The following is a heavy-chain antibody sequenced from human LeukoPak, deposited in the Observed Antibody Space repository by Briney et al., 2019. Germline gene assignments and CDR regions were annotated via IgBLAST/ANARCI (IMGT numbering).Heavy chain of an antibody. D-gene: IGHD3-10*01. CDR2: IHYTGST. Sequence: SETLSLTCTVSGVSMSSYYWSWVRQSPGKGLECVGYIHYTGSTNYNPSLKSRVTISVETSKNQFSLKLKSVTAADTAVYYCARGGYYGSGNDFRFDPWGQGTLVTVSS. CDR3: ARGGYYGSGNDFRFDP. CDR1: GVSMSSYY. V-gene: IGHV4-59*01. J-gene: IGHJ5*02.